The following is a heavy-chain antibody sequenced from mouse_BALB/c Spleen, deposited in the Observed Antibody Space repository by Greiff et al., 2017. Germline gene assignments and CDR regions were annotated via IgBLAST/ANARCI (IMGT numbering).Heavy chain of an antibody. Sequence: EVQGVESGGGLVQPGGSLRLSCATSGFTFTDYYMSWVRQPPGKALEWLGFIRNKANGYTTEYSASVKGRFTISRDNSQSILYLQMNTLRAEDSATYYCARDTRGYDGYAYWGQGTLVTVSA. CDR2: IRNKANGYTT. V-gene: IGHV7-3*02. CDR1: GFTFTDYY. J-gene: IGHJ3*01. CDR3: ARDTRGYDGYAY. D-gene: IGHD2-3*01.